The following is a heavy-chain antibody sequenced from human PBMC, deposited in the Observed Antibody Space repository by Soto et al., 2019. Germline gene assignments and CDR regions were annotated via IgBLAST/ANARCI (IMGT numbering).Heavy chain of an antibody. CDR1: GFTFSSYG. Sequence: PGGSLRLSCAASGFTFSSYGMHWVRQAPGKGLEWVAVIWYDGSNKYYADSVKGRFTISRDNSKNTLYLQMNSLRAEDTAVYYCARDRGDGYTTAYTFDYWGQGTLVTVSS. CDR3: ARDRGDGYTTAYTFDY. D-gene: IGHD3-10*01. V-gene: IGHV3-33*01. J-gene: IGHJ4*02. CDR2: IWYDGSNK.